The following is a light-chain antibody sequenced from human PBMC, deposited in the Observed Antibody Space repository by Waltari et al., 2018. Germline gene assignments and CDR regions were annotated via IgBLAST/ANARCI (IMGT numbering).Light chain of an antibody. CDR2: KAS. V-gene: IGKV1-5*03. CDR1: QSLSSW. J-gene: IGKJ1*01. Sequence: DIQMTQSPSTLSASVGDRVTITCRASQSLSSWLAWYQQKPGKAPKLLIFKASSLESGVPSRFSGSGSGTEFTLTISSLQPDDFATYYCQQYNSYSRGTFGQGTKVEIK. CDR3: QQYNSYSRGT.